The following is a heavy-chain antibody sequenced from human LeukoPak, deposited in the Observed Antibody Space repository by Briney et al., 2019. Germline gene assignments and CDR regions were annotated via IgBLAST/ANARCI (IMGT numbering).Heavy chain of an antibody. J-gene: IGHJ4*02. CDR2: INRDGSWT. CDR1: GNYW. CDR3: VSFYETY. V-gene: IGHV3-74*01. Sequence: HSGGPLRLSCAASGNYWMHWVRQAPGKGLVWVSHINRDGSWTSYADSVKGRFTISKDNAKNTVYLQMNSLRAEDTAVYYCVSFYETYWGRGTLVTVSS. D-gene: IGHD2/OR15-2a*01.